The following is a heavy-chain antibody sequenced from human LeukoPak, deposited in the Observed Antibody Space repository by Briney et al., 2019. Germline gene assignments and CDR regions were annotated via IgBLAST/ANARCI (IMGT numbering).Heavy chain of an antibody. CDR1: GYTLTELS. Sequence: ASVKVSCKVSGYTLTELSMHWVRQAPGKGLEWMGGFDPEDGETIYAQKFQGRVTMTRDTSITTAYMELSRLRSDDTAVYYCARDNREVRGGDCFDVWGKGTTVTVSS. J-gene: IGHJ6*04. CDR2: FDPEDGET. D-gene: IGHD2-21*02. CDR3: ARDNREVRGGDCFDV. V-gene: IGHV1-24*01.